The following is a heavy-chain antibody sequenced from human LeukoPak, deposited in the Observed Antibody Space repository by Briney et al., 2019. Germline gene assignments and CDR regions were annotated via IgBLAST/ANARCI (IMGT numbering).Heavy chain of an antibody. Sequence: ASVKVSCKASGYTFTSYYMHWVRQAPGQGLEWMGIINPSGGSTSCAQKFQGRVTMTRDTSTSTVYMELSSLRSEDTAVYYCARDQIAVAGGDYWGQGTLVTVSS. CDR1: GYTFTSYY. J-gene: IGHJ4*02. CDR3: ARDQIAVAGGDY. V-gene: IGHV1-46*01. D-gene: IGHD6-19*01. CDR2: INPSGGST.